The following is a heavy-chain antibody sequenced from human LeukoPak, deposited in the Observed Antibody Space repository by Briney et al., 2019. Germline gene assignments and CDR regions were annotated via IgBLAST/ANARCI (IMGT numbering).Heavy chain of an antibody. CDR2: ISAYNGKT. V-gene: IGHV1-18*01. D-gene: IGHD3-10*01. Sequence: AVNVSCKASGYSFNIFGMSWVRQAPGQGLDWMGWISAYNGKTHFAQKFQGRVTMTADASTSTAYMKLGSLTSDDTAVYYCARYFGSGTSDYWGQGTLVTVSS. CDR3: ARYFGSGTSDY. J-gene: IGHJ4*02. CDR1: GYSFNIFG.